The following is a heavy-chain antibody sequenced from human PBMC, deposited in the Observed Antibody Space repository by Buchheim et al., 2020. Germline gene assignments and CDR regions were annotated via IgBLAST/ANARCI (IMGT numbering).Heavy chain of an antibody. Sequence: QVQLQESGPGLVKPSETLSLTCTVFGGSISSYYWSWIWQPPGKGLEWIGYIYASVNTNYNPSLKSRVTMSVDTSKNQVSLDVRSVTAADTAVYYCARDASDYYSGWYGFFPHWGQGIL. CDR2: IYASVNT. J-gene: IGHJ1*01. CDR1: GGSISSYY. D-gene: IGHD6-13*01. V-gene: IGHV4-59*12. CDR3: ARDASDYYSGWYGFFPH.